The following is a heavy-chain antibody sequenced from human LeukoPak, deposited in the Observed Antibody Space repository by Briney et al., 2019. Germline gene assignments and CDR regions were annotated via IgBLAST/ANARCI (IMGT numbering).Heavy chain of an antibody. CDR2: ISGSGGST. CDR3: AKEKSDYDFWSGYYYY. J-gene: IGHJ4*02. V-gene: IGHV3-23*01. D-gene: IGHD3-3*01. CDR1: GFTFSSYA. Sequence: GGSLRLSCAASGFTFSSYAMSWVRQAPGKGLEWVSAISGSGGSTYYADSVKGRFTISRDNSKNTLYLQMNSLRAADTAVYYCAKEKSDYDFWSGYYYYWGQGTLVTVSS.